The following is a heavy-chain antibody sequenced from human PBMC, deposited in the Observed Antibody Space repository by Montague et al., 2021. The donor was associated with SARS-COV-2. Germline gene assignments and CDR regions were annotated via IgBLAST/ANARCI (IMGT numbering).Heavy chain of an antibody. CDR1: GGSFSGYY. V-gene: IGHV4-34*01. CDR2: SNHSEGT. Sequence: SETLSLTCAVYGGSFSGYYWSWIRRPPGKGLEWIGESNHSEGTNXNPDLKGRVTISVDTSKSQFSLKLTSVTAADTAVYYCARGLSGSYSGGWVPVALFDFYYYMDVWAKGTTVTVSS. CDR3: ARGLSGSYSGGWVPVALFDFYYYMDV. D-gene: IGHD6-25*01. J-gene: IGHJ6*03.